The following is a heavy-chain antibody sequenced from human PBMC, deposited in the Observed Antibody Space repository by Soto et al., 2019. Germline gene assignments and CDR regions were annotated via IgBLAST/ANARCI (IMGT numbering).Heavy chain of an antibody. CDR2: INPNSGGT. CDR1: GYTFTGYY. V-gene: IGHV1-2*04. CDR3: ARGGGCSGGSCYDRHTYYYYGMDV. D-gene: IGHD2-15*01. J-gene: IGHJ6*01. Sequence: ASLKVSCKASGYTFTGYYMHWVRQAHEQGLEWMGWINPNSGGTNYAQKFQGWVTMTRDTSISTAYMELSRLRSDDTAVYYCARGGGCSGGSCYDRHTYYYYGMDVWGQGTTGTVFS.